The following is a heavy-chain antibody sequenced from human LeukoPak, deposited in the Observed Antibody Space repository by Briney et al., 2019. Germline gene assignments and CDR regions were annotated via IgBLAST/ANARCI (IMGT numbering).Heavy chain of an antibody. CDR3: ARGGSGSYYNVDDGFDY. V-gene: IGHV1-18*01. CDR2: ISAYNGTT. J-gene: IGHJ4*02. CDR1: GYTFTSYG. Sequence: ASVTVSCKASGYTFTSYGISWVRQAPGQGLEWMGWISAYNGTTNYAQKLQGRVTMTTDTSTSTAYMELRSLRSDDTAVYYCARGGSGSYYNVDDGFDYWGQGTLVTVSS. D-gene: IGHD3-10*01.